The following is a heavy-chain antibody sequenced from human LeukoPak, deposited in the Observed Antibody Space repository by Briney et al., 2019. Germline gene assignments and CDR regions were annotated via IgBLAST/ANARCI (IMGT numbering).Heavy chain of an antibody. CDR3: ARVRFSDY. V-gene: IGHV3-48*03. D-gene: IGHD3-3*01. CDR1: GFTFSDYE. J-gene: IGHJ4*02. Sequence: PGGSLRLSCAASGFTFSDYEMIWVRQAPGKGLEWISYISSTAITMYYADSVEGRFTISRDNTKNSLYLQMNSLRAEDTAVYYCARVRFSDYWGQGTLVTVSS. CDR2: ISSTAITM.